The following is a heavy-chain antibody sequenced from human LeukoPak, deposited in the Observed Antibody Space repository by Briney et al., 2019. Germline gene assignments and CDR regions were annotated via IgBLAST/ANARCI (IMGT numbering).Heavy chain of an antibody. V-gene: IGHV4-4*02. CDR1: GGSISSSNW. CDR2: IYHSGST. Sequence: PSGTLSLTCAVSGGSISSSNWWSWVRQPPGKGLEWIGEIYHSGSTSYNPSLKSRVTISVDKSKNQFSLKLSSVTAADTAVYYCARQGGTGRDAFDIWGQGTMVTVSS. D-gene: IGHD1-1*01. J-gene: IGHJ3*02. CDR3: ARQGGTGRDAFDI.